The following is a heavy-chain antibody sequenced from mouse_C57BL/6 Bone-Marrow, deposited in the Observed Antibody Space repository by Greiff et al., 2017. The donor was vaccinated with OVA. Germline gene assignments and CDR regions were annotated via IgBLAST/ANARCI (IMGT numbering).Heavy chain of an antibody. V-gene: IGHV5-17*01. CDR1: GFTFSDYG. J-gene: IGHJ3*01. Sequence: DVKLVESGGGLVKPGGSLKLSCAASGFTFSDYGMHWVRQAPEKGLEWVAYISSGSSTIYYADTVKGRFTISRDNAKNTLFLQMTSLRSEDTAMYYCASEGWFAYWGQGTLVTVSA. CDR3: ASEGWFAY. CDR2: ISSGSSTI.